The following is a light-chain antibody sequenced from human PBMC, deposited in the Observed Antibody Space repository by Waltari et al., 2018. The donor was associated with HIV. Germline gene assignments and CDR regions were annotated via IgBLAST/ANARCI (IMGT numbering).Light chain of an antibody. J-gene: IGLJ1*01. CDR3: YSYADTSSSYV. V-gene: IGLV2-23*02. CDR2: EVT. CDR1: NTAAANSNL. Sequence: SALPQPPSLSGPPGPSLTISRTRVNTAAANSNLVSFYHQYPGKAPKPLIYEVTKRPSGASNRFSASKSGNTASLTISGLRAEDEADYYCYSYADTSSSYVFGAGTKVTVL.